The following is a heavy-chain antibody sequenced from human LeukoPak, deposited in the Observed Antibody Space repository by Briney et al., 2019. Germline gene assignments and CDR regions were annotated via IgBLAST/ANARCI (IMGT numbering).Heavy chain of an antibody. V-gene: IGHV1-18*01. J-gene: IGHJ5*02. CDR1: GYTFTSYG. D-gene: IGHD3-16*01. Sequence: ASVKVSCKASGYTFTSYGISWVRQAPGQGLEWMGWISAYNGNTDYAQKLQGRVTMNTDTSTSTAYMELRSLRSDDTAVYYCAREPYSNLFDPWGQGTLVTVSS. CDR2: ISAYNGNT. CDR3: AREPYSNLFDP.